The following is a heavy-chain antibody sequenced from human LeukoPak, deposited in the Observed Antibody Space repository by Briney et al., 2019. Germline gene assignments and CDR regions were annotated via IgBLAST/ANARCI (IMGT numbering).Heavy chain of an antibody. V-gene: IGHV4-39*07. Sequence: PSETLSLTCTVSGGSIRSSCYYWGWIRQPPGKGLEWIGSIYDSGSTNYNPSLKSRVTISVDTSKNQFSLKLSSVTAADTAVYYCARADYDILTGYYHSRYYYFDYWGQGTLVTVSS. CDR2: IYDSGST. CDR3: ARADYDILTGYYHSRYYYFDY. CDR1: GGSIRSSCYY. D-gene: IGHD3-9*01. J-gene: IGHJ4*02.